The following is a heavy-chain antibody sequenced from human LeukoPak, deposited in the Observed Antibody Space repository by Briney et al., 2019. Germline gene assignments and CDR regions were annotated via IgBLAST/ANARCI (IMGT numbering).Heavy chain of an antibody. CDR1: GLTFTNAW. V-gene: IGHV3-15*01. Sequence: PGGSLRLSCEVSGLTFTNAWMDWLRQAPGKSLEWVCRSKRQAEGGTTDYAAPVEGRFSVSRDDSKNTLFLQMDSLKSDDTALYYCATAPGYWGSAPFDYWGQGTLVTVSS. J-gene: IGHJ4*02. CDR3: ATAPGYWGSAPFDY. CDR2: SKRQAEGGTT. D-gene: IGHD7-27*01.